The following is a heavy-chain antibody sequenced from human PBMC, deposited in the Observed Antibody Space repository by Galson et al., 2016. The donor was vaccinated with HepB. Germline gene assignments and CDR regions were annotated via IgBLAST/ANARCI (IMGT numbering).Heavy chain of an antibody. J-gene: IGHJ3*01. V-gene: IGHV3-9*01. CDR2: ISWNSYII. CDR3: AKGDGSGNLRFSSVAFDF. CDR1: GFSFDAYA. D-gene: IGHD3-22*01. Sequence: SLRLSCAASGFSFDAYAMHWVRQAPGKGVEWVSGISWNSYIIGYADSVKGRFTISRDNAKNSLYLQMNSLRAEDTALYYCAKGDGSGNLRFSSVAFDFWGQGTMVTVSS.